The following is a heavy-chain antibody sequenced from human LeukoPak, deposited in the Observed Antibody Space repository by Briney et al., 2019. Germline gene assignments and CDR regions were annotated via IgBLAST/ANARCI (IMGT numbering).Heavy chain of an antibody. CDR3: AKGAHYDGRGDYYDY. CDR1: GFTFSNYA. Sequence: GGSLRLSCAASGFTFSNYAMNWVRQAPGKGLEWVSVISGSGGSTDYTDSVKGRFNISRDSSKNTLYLQMNSLRAEDTAAYYCAKGAHYDGRGDYYDYWGQGTLVTVSS. CDR2: ISGSGGST. V-gene: IGHV3-23*01. D-gene: IGHD3-22*01. J-gene: IGHJ4*02.